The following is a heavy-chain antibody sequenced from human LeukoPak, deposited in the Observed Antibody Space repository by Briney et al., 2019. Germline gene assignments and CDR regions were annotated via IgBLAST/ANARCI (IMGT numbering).Heavy chain of an antibody. J-gene: IGHJ5*02. V-gene: IGHV3-30-3*01. D-gene: IGHD3-3*02. CDR2: ISYDGSNK. CDR3: ARGALRSFLRQNNWFDP. CDR1: GFTFSSYA. Sequence: GGSLRLSCAASGFTFSSYAMHWVRQAPGKGLEWVAVISYDGSNKYYADSVKGRFTISRDNAKNSLYLQMNSLRAEDTAVYYCARGALRSFLRQNNWFDPWGQGTLVTVSS.